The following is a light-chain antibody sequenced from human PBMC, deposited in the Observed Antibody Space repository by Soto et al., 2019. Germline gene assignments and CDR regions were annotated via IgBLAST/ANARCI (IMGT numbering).Light chain of an antibody. CDR2: DVS. Sequence: QSALTKPASVKGSPGESITISCVGTSGDIGDYNYVSWYQQHPGKVPKVIIYDVSNRPSGVSYRFSGTKSGNTASLTVSGLQAEDEADYYCCSYTRSGTLIFGTGTKVTVL. J-gene: IGLJ1*01. V-gene: IGLV2-14*01. CDR1: SGDIGDYNY. CDR3: CSYTRSGTLI.